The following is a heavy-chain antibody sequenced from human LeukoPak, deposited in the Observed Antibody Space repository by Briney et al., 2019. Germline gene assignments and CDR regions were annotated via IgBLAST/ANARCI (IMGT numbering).Heavy chain of an antibody. CDR3: VKDRPCETCMPMDA. D-gene: IGHD2-2*01. CDR2: LGRSGENR. CDR1: GFTFSSYE. Sequence: PGGSLRLSCAASGFTFSSYEMQWVRQAPGKGLEWVSGLGRSGENRYYATSVRGRFSISRDNSKDTVYLQMNSLRAEDTAIYYCVKDRPCETCMPMDAWGQGTTVTVSS. J-gene: IGHJ6*02. V-gene: IGHV3-23*01.